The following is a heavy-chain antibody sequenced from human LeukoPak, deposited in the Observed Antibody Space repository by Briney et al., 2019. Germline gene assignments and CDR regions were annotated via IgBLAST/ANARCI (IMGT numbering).Heavy chain of an antibody. D-gene: IGHD4-17*01. Sequence: GGSLRLSCTASGFTFGDYAMSWVRQAPGKGLEWVGFIRSKAYGGTTEYAASVKGRFTISRDDSKSIAYLQMNSLKTEDTAVYYCTRIIPDYGDHPGGGYWGQGTLATVSS. CDR1: GFTFGDYA. CDR2: IRSKAYGGTT. V-gene: IGHV3-49*04. CDR3: TRIIPDYGDHPGGGY. J-gene: IGHJ4*02.